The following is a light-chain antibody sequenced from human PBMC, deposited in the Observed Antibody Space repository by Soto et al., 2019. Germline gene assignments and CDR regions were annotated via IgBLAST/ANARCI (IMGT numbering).Light chain of an antibody. Sequence: EIVMTQSPATLSVSPGERATLSCRASQSVSSNLAWYQQKPGQAPRLLIHGASTRATGIPARFSGSGSGTEFTLTISSLQSEDFAVYYCQQYNNWRTFGQGTKLESK. CDR3: QQYNNWRT. V-gene: IGKV3-15*01. CDR1: QSVSSN. J-gene: IGKJ2*02. CDR2: GAS.